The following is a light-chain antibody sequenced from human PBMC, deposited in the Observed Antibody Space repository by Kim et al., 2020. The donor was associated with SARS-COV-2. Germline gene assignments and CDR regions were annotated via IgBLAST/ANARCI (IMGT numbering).Light chain of an antibody. CDR1: KLGDKY. CDR3: QAWDSSTVV. V-gene: IGLV3-1*01. CDR2: QDS. J-gene: IGLJ2*01. Sequence: SVSPGQTASITCSGDKLGDKYACWYQQKPGQSPVLVIYQDSKRPSGIPERCSGSNSGNTATLTISGTQAMDEADYYCQAWDSSTVVFGGGTQLTVL.